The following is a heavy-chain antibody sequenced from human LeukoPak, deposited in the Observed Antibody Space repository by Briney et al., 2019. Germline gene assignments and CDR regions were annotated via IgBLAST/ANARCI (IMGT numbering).Heavy chain of an antibody. V-gene: IGHV3-53*01. CDR3: ARGRGYYGSGSPESY. CDR2: IYSGGST. J-gene: IGHJ4*02. CDR1: GFTVSGNY. D-gene: IGHD3-10*01. Sequence: GGSLRLSCAASGFTVSGNYMSWVRQAPGKGLEWVSIIYSGGSTYYADSVKGRFTISRDNSKNTLYLQMNSLRAEDTAVYYCARGRGYYGSGSPESYWGQGTLVTVSS.